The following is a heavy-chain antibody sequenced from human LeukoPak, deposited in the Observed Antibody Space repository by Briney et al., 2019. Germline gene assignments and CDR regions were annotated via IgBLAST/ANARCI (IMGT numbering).Heavy chain of an antibody. J-gene: IGHJ3*02. D-gene: IGHD4-17*01. CDR1: GGSINTYY. CDR3: ARHYGDYGMDAFDI. Sequence: SETLSLTCTVSGGSINTYYWSWLRQPPGKGLEWIGYISYSGSTDYNPSLKGRVTISVDTSRNQFSLKLSSVTAADTAVYYCARHYGDYGMDAFDIWGQGTMVTVSS. V-gene: IGHV4-59*01. CDR2: ISYSGST.